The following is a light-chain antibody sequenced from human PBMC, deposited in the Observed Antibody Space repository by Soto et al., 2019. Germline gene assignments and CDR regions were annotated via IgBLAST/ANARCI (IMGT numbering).Light chain of an antibody. V-gene: IGLV2-14*03. CDR1: SSDVGYHNY. J-gene: IGLJ1*01. CDR3: SSYTSGTTVYV. CDR2: DVN. Sequence: QSVLTQPASVSGSPGQSITISCTGTSSDVGYHNYVSWYQQHPGKAPKLLIYDVNNRPAGVSIRFSGSKSGTTASLTISGLQAEDEADYYCSSYTSGTTVYVVGPGTKVTVL.